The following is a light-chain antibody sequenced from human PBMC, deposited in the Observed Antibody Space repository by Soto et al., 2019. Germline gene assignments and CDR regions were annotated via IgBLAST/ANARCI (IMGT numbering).Light chain of an antibody. Sequence: QYVLTQPPSASGTPGQRVTISCSGSSSNIGSNTVNWYQQLPGTAPKLLIYSNNQRPSGVPDRFSGSKSGTSASLAISGLQSEDEADYYCAAWHDSLNADYVFGTGTKVTVL. CDR2: SNN. J-gene: IGLJ1*01. CDR3: AAWHDSLNADYV. CDR1: SSNIGSNT. V-gene: IGLV1-44*01.